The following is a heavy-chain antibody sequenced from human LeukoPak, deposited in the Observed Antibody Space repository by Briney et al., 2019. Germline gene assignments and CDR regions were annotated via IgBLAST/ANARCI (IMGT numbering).Heavy chain of an antibody. V-gene: IGHV1-8*03. CDR1: GYTFTSYD. D-gene: IGHD3-22*01. Sequence: ASVKVSCKASGYTFTSYDINWVRQATGQGLEWMGWMNPNSGNTGYAQKFQGRVTITRNTSISTAYMELSSLRSEDTAVYYCARNGGGYYYDSSGPHQLYYFDYWGQGTLVTVSS. CDR2: MNPNSGNT. J-gene: IGHJ4*02. CDR3: ARNGGGYYYDSSGPHQLYYFDY.